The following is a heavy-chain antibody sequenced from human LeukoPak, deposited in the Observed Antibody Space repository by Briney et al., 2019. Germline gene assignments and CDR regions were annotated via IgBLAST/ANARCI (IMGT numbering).Heavy chain of an antibody. CDR3: ARATLAGYTRGWFLGAADI. Sequence: PSETLSLTCAVSGYSISSGHYWGWFRQPPGKGLEWLASIYHDGNTYYNPSLRSRVTISLDTSNNQFSLQLTSVTAADTALYYCARATLAGYTRGWFLGAADIWGQGTKVTVSP. CDR1: GYSISSGHY. V-gene: IGHV4-38-2*01. D-gene: IGHD6-19*01. CDR2: IYHDGNT. J-gene: IGHJ3*02.